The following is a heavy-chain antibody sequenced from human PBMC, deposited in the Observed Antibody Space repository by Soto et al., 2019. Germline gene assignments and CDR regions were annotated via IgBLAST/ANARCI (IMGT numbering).Heavy chain of an antibody. CDR3: VRDRAQASIRL. CDR2: ISSDDKTV. V-gene: IGHV3-11*01. J-gene: IGHJ4*02. Sequence: QVQLVQSGGGLVKPGGSLRLSCTTSGFTFSAFYMSWVRQTPGKGLEWVSYISSDDKTVYYADFVKGRFTTSSDNAHNSLYLQMPTPSADDTAVYYCVRDRAQASIRLWGQGTLVTVSS. CDR1: GFTFSAFY.